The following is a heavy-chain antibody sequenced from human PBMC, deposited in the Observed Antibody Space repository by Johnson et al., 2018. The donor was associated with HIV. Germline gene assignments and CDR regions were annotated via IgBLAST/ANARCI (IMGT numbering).Heavy chain of an antibody. J-gene: IGHJ3*02. CDR3: AKGERYYNFWSGYHDAFDI. Sequence: LEWVAVISYDGSNKYYADSVKGRFTISRDNSKNTLYLQMNSLRAEDTAVYYCAKGERYYNFWSGYHDAFDIWGQGTMVTVAS. V-gene: IGHV3-30*18. CDR2: ISYDGSNK. D-gene: IGHD3-3*01.